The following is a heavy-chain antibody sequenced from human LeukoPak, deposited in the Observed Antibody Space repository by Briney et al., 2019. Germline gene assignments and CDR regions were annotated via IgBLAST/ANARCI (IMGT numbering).Heavy chain of an antibody. CDR3: ARRTAARGWFDP. V-gene: IGHV4-4*02. Sequence: SGTLSLTCAVSGGSISSSNWWSWVRQPPGKGLEWIGEIYHSGSTNYNPSLNSRVTLSVDTSKLQLSLKLSSVTAADTAVYYCARRTAARGWFDPWGQGTLVTVSS. D-gene: IGHD3-10*01. J-gene: IGHJ5*02. CDR2: IYHSGST. CDR1: GGSISSSNW.